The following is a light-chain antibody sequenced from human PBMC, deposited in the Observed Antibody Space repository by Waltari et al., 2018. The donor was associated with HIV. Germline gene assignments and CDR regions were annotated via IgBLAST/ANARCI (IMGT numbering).Light chain of an antibody. J-gene: IGLJ3*02. V-gene: IGLV2-14*01. Sequence: QSVLTQPASVSGSPGQSSTISCTGTNSDVGAYDYCSWYPQYPGKSPKLLIYEVTIRSPGISYRFSGSKSGNTASMTISGLQPEDEAHYYCSSYAATTTILFGGGTRLTVL. CDR1: NSDVGAYDY. CDR2: EVT. CDR3: SSYAATTTIL.